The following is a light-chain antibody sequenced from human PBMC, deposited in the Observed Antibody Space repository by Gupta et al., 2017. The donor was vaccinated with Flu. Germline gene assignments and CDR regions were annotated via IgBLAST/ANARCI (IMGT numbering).Light chain of an antibody. V-gene: IGLV1-44*01. Sequence: QSVLTQPPSASGTPGPRVTISCSGSTSNIGSNTVSWYQQLPGTAPILLIYGNTQRPSGVPDRFSGSYSGTSASLAISGLQSEDEADYYCAAWDDSLSGALFGGGTKLTVL. CDR1: TSNIGSNT. CDR3: AAWDDSLSGAL. CDR2: GNT. J-gene: IGLJ2*01.